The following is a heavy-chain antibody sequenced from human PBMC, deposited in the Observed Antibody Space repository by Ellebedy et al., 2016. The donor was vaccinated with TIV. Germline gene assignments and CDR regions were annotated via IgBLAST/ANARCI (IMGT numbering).Heavy chain of an antibody. Sequence: MPSETLSLTCSVSGASISSYSWSWVRQPPGKGLEWIGYIYHSGSTYYNPSLRSRATISVDRSKNQFFLNLPSVTAADTAVYLCVRAPNPPHYYYGMDVWGQGTTVTVSS. CDR3: VRAPNPPHYYYGMDV. CDR1: GASISSYS. V-gene: IGHV4-30-2*01. CDR2: IYHSGST. J-gene: IGHJ6*02. D-gene: IGHD2-8*01.